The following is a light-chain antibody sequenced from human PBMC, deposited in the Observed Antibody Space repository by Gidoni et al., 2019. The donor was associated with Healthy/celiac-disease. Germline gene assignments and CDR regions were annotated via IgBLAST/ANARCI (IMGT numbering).Light chain of an antibody. CDR2: DAS. V-gene: IGKV3-11*01. Sequence: EIVLTQSPATLSLSPGEIATLSCRASQSVSSYLAWYQQKPGQAPRLLIYDASNRATGIPARFSGSGSGTDFTLTISSLEPEDFAVYYCQQRSNWLGTFGGGTKVEIK. CDR3: QQRSNWLGT. J-gene: IGKJ4*01. CDR1: QSVSSY.